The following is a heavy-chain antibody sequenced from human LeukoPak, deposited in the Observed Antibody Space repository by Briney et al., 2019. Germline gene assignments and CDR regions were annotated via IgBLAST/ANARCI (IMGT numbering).Heavy chain of an antibody. CDR2: IYYSGST. J-gene: IGHJ4*02. V-gene: IGHV4-59*01. CDR3: SRRLSGSYSDY. D-gene: IGHD1-26*01. CDR1: GGSISSYY. Sequence: PSETLSLTCTVSGGSISSYYWSWIRQPPGKGLEWIGYIYYSGSTNYNPSLKSRVTISIDTSKNQFSLKLSSVTAADTAVYYCSRRLSGSYSDYWGRGTLVTVSS.